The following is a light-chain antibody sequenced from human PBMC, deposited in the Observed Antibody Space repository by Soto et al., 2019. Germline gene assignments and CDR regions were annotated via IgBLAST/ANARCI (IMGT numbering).Light chain of an antibody. J-gene: IGLJ1*01. CDR3: ASYAGSSFYV. CDR1: SRDVGAYEY. Sequence: QSVLTQPPSASGSPGQSVTISCTGTSRDVGAYEYVSWYQQHPGKAPKLIIYHVTKRPSGVPDRFSASKSGNTASLTVSGLQAEDEADYYCASYAGSSFYVFGTGTKLTGL. V-gene: IGLV2-8*01. CDR2: HVT.